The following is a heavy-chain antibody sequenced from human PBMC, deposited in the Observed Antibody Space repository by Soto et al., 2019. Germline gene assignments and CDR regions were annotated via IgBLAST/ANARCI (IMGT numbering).Heavy chain of an antibody. Sequence: EVQLLESGGGLVQPGGSLGLSCAASGFTFSSYGLNWVRQAPGKGLEWVSVISDSGGSTYYADSVKGRFTISRDNSKNTLSLQMSSLRAEDTAVYYCGGISVGSWGQGTLVTVSS. CDR2: ISDSGGST. J-gene: IGHJ5*02. CDR1: GFTFSSYG. V-gene: IGHV3-23*01. CDR3: GGISVGS. D-gene: IGHD6-19*01.